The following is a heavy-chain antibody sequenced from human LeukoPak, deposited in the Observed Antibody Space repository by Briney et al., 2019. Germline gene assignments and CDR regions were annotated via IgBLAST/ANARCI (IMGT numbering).Heavy chain of an antibody. J-gene: IGHJ4*02. CDR2: IKQDGSEK. V-gene: IGHV3-7*01. Sequence: PGGSLRLSCVVSRFTFSNYWMSWVRQAPGKGLEWVANIKQDGSEKYYVDSVKGRFTISRDNAKNSLYLQMNSLRAEDTAVYYCARDVAVASFDYWGQGTLVTVSS. D-gene: IGHD6-19*01. CDR3: ARDVAVASFDY. CDR1: RFTFSNYW.